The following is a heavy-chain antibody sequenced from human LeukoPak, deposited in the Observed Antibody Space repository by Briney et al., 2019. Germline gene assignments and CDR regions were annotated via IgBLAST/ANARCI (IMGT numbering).Heavy chain of an antibody. CDR2: ISSSSSYI. J-gene: IGHJ4*02. CDR1: GFTFSSYS. Sequence: GGSLRLSCAASGFTFSSYSMNWVRQAPGKGLEWVSSISSSSSYIDYADSVKGRFTISRDNAKNSLSLQMNSLRAEDTAVYYCASLGSTPSSSSIDYWGQGTLVTVSS. V-gene: IGHV3-21*01. CDR3: ASLGSTPSSSSIDY. D-gene: IGHD6-6*01.